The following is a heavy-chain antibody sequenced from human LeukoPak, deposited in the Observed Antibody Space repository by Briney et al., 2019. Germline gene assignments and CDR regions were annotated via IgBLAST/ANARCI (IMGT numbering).Heavy chain of an antibody. J-gene: IGHJ6*02. D-gene: IGHD6-19*01. CDR2: INTNTGNP. Sequence: ASVKVSCRASGGTFSSYAISWVRQAPGQGLEWMGWINTNTGNPTYAQGFTGRFVFSLDTSVSTAYLQISSLKAEDTAVYYCARAPSAEYSSGWYGLDYYYYGMDVWGQGTTVTVSS. CDR3: ARAPSAEYSSGWYGLDYYYYGMDV. CDR1: GGTFSSYA. V-gene: IGHV7-4-1*02.